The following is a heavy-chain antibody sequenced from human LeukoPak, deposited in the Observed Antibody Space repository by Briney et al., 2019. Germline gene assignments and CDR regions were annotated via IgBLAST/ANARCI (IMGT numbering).Heavy chain of an antibody. CDR3: ATDLQNEGTGIR. CDR1: GYTFTDYY. J-gene: IGHJ4*02. Sequence: ASVKVSCKVSGYTFTDYYVHWVQQAPGKGLEWMGLVDPEDGETIYAEKFQGRVTITADTSTDTAYMELSSLRSEDTAVYYCATDLQNEGTGIRWGQGTLVTVSS. CDR2: VDPEDGET. V-gene: IGHV1-69-2*01. D-gene: IGHD1-14*01.